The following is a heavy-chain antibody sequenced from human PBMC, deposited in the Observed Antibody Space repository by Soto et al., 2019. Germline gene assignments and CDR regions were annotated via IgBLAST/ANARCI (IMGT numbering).Heavy chain of an antibody. Sequence: GSLRLSCAASGFTFSNAWMSWVRQAPGKGLEWVGHIKSKTDGGTTDYAAPVKGRFTISRDDSKNTLYLQMNSLKTEDTAVYYCTTDLNSGSYYFDYWGQGTLVTVSS. CDR2: IKSKTDGGTT. CDR1: GFTFSNAW. J-gene: IGHJ4*02. V-gene: IGHV3-15*01. CDR3: TTDLNSGSYYFDY. D-gene: IGHD1-26*01.